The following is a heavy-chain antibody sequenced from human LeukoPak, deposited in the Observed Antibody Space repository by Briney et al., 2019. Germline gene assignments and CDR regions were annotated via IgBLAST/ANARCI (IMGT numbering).Heavy chain of an antibody. CDR2: IYHSGST. V-gene: IGHV4-4*02. Sequence: SGTLSLTCAVTGASISNSNWWTWVRQPPGKGLEWIGEIYHSGSTNYKTSLKSRTTISVDKSKNQFSLKLNSVTAADTAVYYCASRAPRDNYDRYLPIDYWGQGTLVTVSS. CDR3: ASRAPRDNYDRYLPIDY. D-gene: IGHD3-22*01. J-gene: IGHJ4*02. CDR1: GASISNSNW.